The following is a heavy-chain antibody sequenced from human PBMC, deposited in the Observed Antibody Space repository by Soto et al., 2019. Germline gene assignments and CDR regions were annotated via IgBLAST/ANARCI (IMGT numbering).Heavy chain of an antibody. V-gene: IGHV4-4*02. D-gene: IGHD6-13*01. J-gene: IGHJ4*02. CDR3: ARYSSRLMVIDY. CDR1: GGSISSSNW. CDR2: IYHSGST. Sequence: QVQLQESGPGLVKPSGTLSLTCAVSGGSISSSNWWSWVRQPPGKGLEWIGEIYHSGSTNYNPSRKRRAPISVDKSKNQFSLRLSSVTAADTAVYYCARYSSRLMVIDYWGQGTLVTVSS.